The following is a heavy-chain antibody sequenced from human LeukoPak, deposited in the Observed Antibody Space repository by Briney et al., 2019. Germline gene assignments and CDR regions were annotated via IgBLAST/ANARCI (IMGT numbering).Heavy chain of an antibody. D-gene: IGHD2-15*01. CDR2: IYTSGST. CDR1: GGSISSYY. V-gene: IGHV4-4*07. CDR3: ARGVVVAATGGDAFDI. Sequence: SETLSLTCTVSGGSISSYYWSWIRQPAGKGLEWIGRIYTSGSTNYNPSLKSRVTMSVDTSKNQFSLKLSSVTAADTAAYYCARGVVVAATGGDAFDIWGQGTMVTVSS. J-gene: IGHJ3*02.